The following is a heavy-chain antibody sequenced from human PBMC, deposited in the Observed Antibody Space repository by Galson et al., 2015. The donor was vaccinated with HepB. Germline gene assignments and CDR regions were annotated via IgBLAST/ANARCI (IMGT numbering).Heavy chain of an antibody. D-gene: IGHD6-19*01. CDR1: GFTFDDYG. CDR2: INWNGGST. V-gene: IGHV3-20*04. Sequence: SLRLSCAASGFTFDDYGMSWVRQAPGKGLEWVSGINWNGGSTGYADSVKGRFAISRDNAKNSLYLQMNSLRAEDTALYYCARDWPLSFSSGWKTDAFDIWGQGTMVTVSS. J-gene: IGHJ3*02. CDR3: ARDWPLSFSSGWKTDAFDI.